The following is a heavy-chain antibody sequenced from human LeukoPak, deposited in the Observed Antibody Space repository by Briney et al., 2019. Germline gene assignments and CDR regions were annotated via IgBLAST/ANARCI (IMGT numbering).Heavy chain of an antibody. J-gene: IGHJ4*02. D-gene: IGHD3-22*01. CDR2: ISSSSSYT. Sequence: GGSLRLSCAASGFTFSSHGMLWVRQAPGKGLEWVSSISSSSSYTYYADSVKGRFTISRDNAKNSLYLQMDSLRAEDTAVYYCARESRAHYFDSSGYPNLWGQGTLVTVSS. CDR3: ARESRAHYFDSSGYPNL. CDR1: GFTFSSHG. V-gene: IGHV3-21*01.